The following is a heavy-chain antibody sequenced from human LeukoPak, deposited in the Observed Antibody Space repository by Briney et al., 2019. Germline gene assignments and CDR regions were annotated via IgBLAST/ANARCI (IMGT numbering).Heavy chain of an antibody. CDR1: GFTFNNYW. CDR2: IKQDGSDK. J-gene: IGHJ3*01. V-gene: IGHV3-7*05. Sequence: GGSLRLSCAASGFTFNNYWMTWVRQAPGKGLEWVANIKQDGSDKYYVDSVKGRFIISRDTAKNSLYLQMNSLRAEDTAVYYCARDSIPGYDSSGYMVAFDLWGQGTMVTVSS. CDR3: ARDSIPGYDSSGYMVAFDL. D-gene: IGHD3-22*01.